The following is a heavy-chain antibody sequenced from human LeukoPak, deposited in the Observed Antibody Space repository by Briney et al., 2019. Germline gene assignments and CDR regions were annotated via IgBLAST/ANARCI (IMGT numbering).Heavy chain of an antibody. CDR3: ARGWYGPDS. D-gene: IGHD1-14*01. Sequence: GGSLRLSCAASGFTFSRYGMHWVRQAPGKGLDWVAVISYDGSTKYYADSVKGRFTISRDNAKNTLYLQMNSLRVEDTAVYSCARGWYGPDSCGQGTLVTVSS. J-gene: IGHJ5*01. CDR2: ISYDGSTK. CDR1: GFTFSRYG. V-gene: IGHV3-30*03.